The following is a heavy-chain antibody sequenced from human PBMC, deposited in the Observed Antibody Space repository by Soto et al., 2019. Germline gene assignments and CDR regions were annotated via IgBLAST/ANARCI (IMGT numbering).Heavy chain of an antibody. J-gene: IGHJ6*02. V-gene: IGHV3-48*02. D-gene: IGHD6-13*01. CDR3: ASDHGGSTWFVGIYYYFGVDV. Sequence: EVQLVESGGGLVQPGGSLRLSCAASGFTLSSYNMNWVRQAPGKGLEWVSYISGSSDTIYYADSVKGRFTISRDNAKNSLYMQMGSLRDEDTAVYYCASDHGGSTWFVGIYYYFGVDVWGQGTTVTVSS. CDR2: ISGSSDTI. CDR1: GFTLSSYN.